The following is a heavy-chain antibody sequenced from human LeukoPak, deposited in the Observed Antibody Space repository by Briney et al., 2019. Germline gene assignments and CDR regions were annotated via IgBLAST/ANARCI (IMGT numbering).Heavy chain of an antibody. Sequence: TGGSLRLSCAASGFTFSSHAMSWVRQAPGKGLEWVSAITSGSGNNVYYTDSLKGRFTISRDNSKNTLYLQMNSLRAEDTAVYYCARHGSWSFDYWGQGTLVTVSA. D-gene: IGHD6-13*01. J-gene: IGHJ4*02. CDR3: ARHGSWSFDY. CDR1: GFTFSSHA. V-gene: IGHV3-23*01. CDR2: ITSGSGNNV.